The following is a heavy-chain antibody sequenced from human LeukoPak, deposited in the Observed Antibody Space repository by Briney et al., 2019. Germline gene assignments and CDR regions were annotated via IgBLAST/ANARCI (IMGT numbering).Heavy chain of an antibody. J-gene: IGHJ4*02. CDR1: GYTFTGYY. V-gene: IGHV1-2*06. CDR3: AREYCSGGICYAYFDY. CDR2: IDPNSGDT. Sequence: ASVKVSCKASGYTFTGYYMHWVRQAPGQGLEWMGRIDPNSGDTSYAQKFQGRVTMTRDTSISTAYMELSWLRSDDTAVYYCAREYCSGGICYAYFDYWGQGTLVTVSS. D-gene: IGHD2-15*01.